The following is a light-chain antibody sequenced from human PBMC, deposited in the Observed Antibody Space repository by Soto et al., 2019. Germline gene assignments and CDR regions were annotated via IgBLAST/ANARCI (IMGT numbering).Light chain of an antibody. CDR1: QSISDW. J-gene: IGKJ2*01. V-gene: IGKV1-5*01. CDR3: QEYKSAT. CDR2: DAS. Sequence: DIQMTQSPSTLSASVGDRVTITCRASQSISDWLAWYQQKPGKAPKLLIYDASTLQSGVPSRFSGSGSGTEFTLTISSLQPDDFATYYYQEYKSATFGQGTKLEIE.